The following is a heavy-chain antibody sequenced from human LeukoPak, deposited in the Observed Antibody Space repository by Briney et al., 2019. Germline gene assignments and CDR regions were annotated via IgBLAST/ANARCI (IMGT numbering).Heavy chain of an antibody. CDR3: AKGAYYAD. CDR2: ISGSGDNT. Sequence: PGGSLRLSCAASGFSFSNYGMNWVRQAPGKGLEWLSTISGSGDNTYYADSVKGRFTVSRDNSKNTLYLQMNSLRVEDTAMYYCAKGAYYADWGQGTLVTVSS. V-gene: IGHV3-23*01. CDR1: GFSFSNYG. J-gene: IGHJ4*02. D-gene: IGHD3-3*01.